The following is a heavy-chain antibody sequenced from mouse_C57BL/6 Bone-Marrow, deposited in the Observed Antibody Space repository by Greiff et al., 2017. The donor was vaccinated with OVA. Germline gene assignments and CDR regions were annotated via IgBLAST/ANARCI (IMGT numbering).Heavy chain of an antibody. V-gene: IGHV14-3*01. CDR1: GFNIKNNY. Sequence: VQLQQSVAELVRPGASVKLSCTASGFNIKNNYMHWVKQRPEQGLEWIGRIDPANGNTKYAPKFQGKATITADTSSNTAYLQLSSLTSEDTAVYYCTLIYYYGSGSYWGQGTLVTVSA. J-gene: IGHJ3*01. CDR3: TLIYYYGSGSY. CDR2: IDPANGNT. D-gene: IGHD1-1*01.